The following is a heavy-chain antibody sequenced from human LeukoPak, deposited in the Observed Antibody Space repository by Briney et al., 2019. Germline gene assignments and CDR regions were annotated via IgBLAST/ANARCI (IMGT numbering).Heavy chain of an antibody. CDR1: GGSISSYY. V-gene: IGHV4-4*09. J-gene: IGHJ4*02. CDR3: ARRQTYFDY. Sequence: SETLSLTCTVSGGSISSYYWSWIRQPPGKGLEWIGYIYTSGSTNYNPSLKSRVTISVDTSKNQFSLKLSSVTAADTAVYYCARRQTYFDYWGQGTLVTVSS. CDR2: IYTSGST.